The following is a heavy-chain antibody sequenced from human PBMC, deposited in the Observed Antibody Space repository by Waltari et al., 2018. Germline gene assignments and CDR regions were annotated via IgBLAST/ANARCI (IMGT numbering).Heavy chain of an antibody. CDR1: GFTFSSYA. Sequence: EVQLLESGGGLVQPGGSLRLSCAASGFTFSSYAMSWVRQAPGKGLGWVSVIYSGGSSTYYADSVKGRFTISRDNSKNTLYLQMNSLRAEDTAVYYCAKEGGYNDFDYWGQGTLVTVSS. CDR2: IYSGGSST. J-gene: IGHJ4*02. V-gene: IGHV3-23*03. CDR3: AKEGGYNDFDY. D-gene: IGHD1-26*01.